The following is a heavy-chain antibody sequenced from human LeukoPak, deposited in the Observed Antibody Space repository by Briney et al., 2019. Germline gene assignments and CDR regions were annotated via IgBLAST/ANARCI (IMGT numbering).Heavy chain of an antibody. CDR2: IYTSGST. CDR3: ARDSRDIVATIVAFDI. J-gene: IGHJ3*02. D-gene: IGHD5-12*01. CDR1: GGSISNYY. V-gene: IGHV4-4*07. Sequence: SETLSLTCTVSGGSISNYYWSWIRQPAGKGLEWIGRIYTSGSTNYNPSLKSRVTMSVDTSKNQFSLKLSSVTAADTAVYYCARDSRDIVATIVAFDIWGQGTMVTVSS.